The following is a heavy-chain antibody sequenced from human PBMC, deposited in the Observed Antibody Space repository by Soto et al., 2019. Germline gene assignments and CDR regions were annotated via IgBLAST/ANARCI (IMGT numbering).Heavy chain of an antibody. CDR2: INPNSGDT. CDR3: ARGPSHGAFDF. CDR1: GYTFTDYY. V-gene: IGHV1-2*04. D-gene: IGHD2-2*01. J-gene: IGHJ3*01. Sequence: QVQLAQSGAQVKNPGASVKVSCKASGYTFTDYYIHWLRQAPAQGLEWMGWINPNSGDTKYAQKVQGWATMARDTSISTTHMELSRLTSGGTALYYCARGPSHGAFDFWGQGTIITVSS.